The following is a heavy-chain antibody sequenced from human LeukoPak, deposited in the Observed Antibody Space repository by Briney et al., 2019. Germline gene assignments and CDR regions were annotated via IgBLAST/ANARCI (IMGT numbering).Heavy chain of an antibody. CDR3: ARGNGWVCSSTSCYNWFDP. CDR2: IYYSGST. D-gene: IGHD2-2*01. V-gene: IGHV4-59*01. Sequence: PSETLSLTCTVSGGSISSYYWSWIRQPPGKGLEWIGYIYYSGSTNYNSSLKSRVTISVYTSKNQFSLKLSSVTAADTAVYYCARGNGWVCSSTSCYNWFDPWGQGSLVTVSS. J-gene: IGHJ5*02. CDR1: GGSISSYY.